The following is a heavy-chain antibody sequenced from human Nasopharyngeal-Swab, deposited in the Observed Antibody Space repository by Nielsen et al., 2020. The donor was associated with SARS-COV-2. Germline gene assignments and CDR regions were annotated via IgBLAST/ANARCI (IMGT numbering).Heavy chain of an antibody. CDR3: ARVDYYDSSGYGWFDP. CDR1: GFTFNDYY. J-gene: IGHJ5*02. CDR2: ISGSSSST. D-gene: IGHD3-22*01. Sequence: GESLKISCAASGFTFNDYYMSWIRQAPGKGLEWVAYISGSSSSTKYADSVKGRFTISRDNGKNSLYLQMNSLTAEDTAVYYCARVDYYDSSGYGWFDPWGQGTLVTVSS. V-gene: IGHV3-11*06.